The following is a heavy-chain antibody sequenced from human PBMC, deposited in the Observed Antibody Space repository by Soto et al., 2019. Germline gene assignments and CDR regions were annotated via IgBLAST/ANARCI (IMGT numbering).Heavy chain of an antibody. CDR2: ISGSGGST. V-gene: IGHV3-23*01. Sequence: GGSLRLSCAASGFTFSSYAMSWVRQAPGKGPEWVSAISGSGGSTYYADSVKGRFTISRDNSKNTLYLQMNSLRAEDTAVYYCAKGESGYFDWLLPIDYWGQGTLVTVSS. CDR1: GFTFSSYA. D-gene: IGHD3-9*01. CDR3: AKGESGYFDWLLPIDY. J-gene: IGHJ4*02.